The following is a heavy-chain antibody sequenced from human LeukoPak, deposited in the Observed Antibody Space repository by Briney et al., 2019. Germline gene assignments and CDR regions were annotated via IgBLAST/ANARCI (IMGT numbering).Heavy chain of an antibody. CDR1: GFTFRSYG. CDR3: AKSGIRGSYNVGY. J-gene: IGHJ4*02. Sequence: PGGPLRLSCAAPGFTFRSYGSHGVRQAPGKGLEWVAFIRYDGSNKYYADCVKGRFTISRDNSKNTLYLQMNSLRAEDTAVYYCAKSGIRGSYNVGYWGQGTLVTVSS. V-gene: IGHV3-30*02. D-gene: IGHD1-26*01. CDR2: IRYDGSNK.